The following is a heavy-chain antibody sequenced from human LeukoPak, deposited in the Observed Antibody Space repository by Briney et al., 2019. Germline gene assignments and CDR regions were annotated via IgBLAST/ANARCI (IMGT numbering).Heavy chain of an antibody. CDR1: GGSISGYY. V-gene: IGHV4-59*12. J-gene: IGHJ3*02. D-gene: IGHD3-3*01. CDR2: TYYTGNT. Sequence: SETLSLTCTVSGGSISGYYWNWIRQPPGKGLEWIGYTYYTGNTNYNPSLKSRVTISVDTSKTQFSLTLSSVTADDTAVYYCARDTDFWSGDDAFDIWGQGTMVTVSS. CDR3: ARDTDFWSGDDAFDI.